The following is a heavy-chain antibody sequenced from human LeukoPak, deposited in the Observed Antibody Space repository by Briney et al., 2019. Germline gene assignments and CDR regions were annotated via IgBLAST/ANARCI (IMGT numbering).Heavy chain of an antibody. V-gene: IGHV3-23*01. D-gene: IGHD2-2*01. CDR2: ISGSGGST. CDR3: AKDRVPAARGLFDY. J-gene: IGHJ4*02. CDR1: GFTFSRYW. Sequence: GSLRLSCAPSGFTFSRYWMSWVRQAPGKGLEWVSAISGSGGSTYYADSVKGRFTISRDNSKNTLYLQMNSLRAEDTAVYYCAKDRVPAARGLFDYWGQGTLVTVSS.